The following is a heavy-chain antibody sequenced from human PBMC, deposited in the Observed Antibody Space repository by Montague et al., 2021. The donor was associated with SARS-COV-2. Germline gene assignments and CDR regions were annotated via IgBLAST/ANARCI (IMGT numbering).Heavy chain of an antibody. Sequence: SETLSLTCAVSGGSISGYHWTWIRHSPGRGLEWSVEVIHSGKTSYNPSLQSRITMSVDTYKKQFSLRLSSVTAADTAVYFCAKGSHSYETRGRRTGWFDPWGQGTMVTVSS. CDR1: GGSISGYH. CDR2: VIHSGKT. J-gene: IGHJ5*02. CDR3: AKGSHSYETRGRRTGWFDP. D-gene: IGHD5-18*01. V-gene: IGHV4-34*01.